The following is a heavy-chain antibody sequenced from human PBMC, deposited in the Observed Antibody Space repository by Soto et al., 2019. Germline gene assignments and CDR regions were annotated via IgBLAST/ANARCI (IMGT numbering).Heavy chain of an antibody. J-gene: IGHJ6*02. D-gene: IGHD1-1*01. Sequence: QVQLEQSGAEVLKPGSSVKLSCKTSGDTFDTFAISWVRQAPGQGLEWMGGIIPIFRTPDYAQKFQGRVTITADVSTSPAYMELSSLRSEDTAVYYCARDKGRGQLGGNYYYALEVWGQGTTVTVSS. V-gene: IGHV1-69*12. CDR1: GDTFDTFA. CDR3: ARDKGRGQLGGNYYYALEV. CDR2: IIPIFRTP.